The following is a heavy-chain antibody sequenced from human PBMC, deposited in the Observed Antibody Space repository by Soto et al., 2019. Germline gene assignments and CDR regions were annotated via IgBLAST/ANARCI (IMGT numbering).Heavy chain of an antibody. J-gene: IGHJ4*02. CDR3: ASHVGAGTYQGDIFNDY. D-gene: IGHD6-19*01. CDR1: GGTFSSYA. Sequence: GASVKVSCKASGGTFSSYAISWVRQAPGQGLEWMGGIIPIFGTANYAQKFQGRVTITADESTSTAYMELSSLRSEDTAVYYCASHVGAGTYQGDIFNDYGGQGTLVTV. V-gene: IGHV1-69*13. CDR2: IIPIFGTA.